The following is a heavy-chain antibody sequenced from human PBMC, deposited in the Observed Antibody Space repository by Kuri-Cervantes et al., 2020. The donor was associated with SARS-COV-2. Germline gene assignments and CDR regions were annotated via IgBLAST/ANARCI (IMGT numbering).Heavy chain of an antibody. CDR1: GFTFSSYS. D-gene: IGHD1-1*01. J-gene: IGHJ4*02. V-gene: IGHV3-21*01. CDR2: ISSSSSYI. CDR3: ARGYRYNLPYFDH. Sequence: GGSLRLSCAASGFTFSSYSMNWVRQAPGKGLEWVSSISSSSSYIYYADSVKGRFTVSRDNAKNSLYLQMNSLRAEDTAVYYCARGYRYNLPYFDHWGQGTLVTVSS.